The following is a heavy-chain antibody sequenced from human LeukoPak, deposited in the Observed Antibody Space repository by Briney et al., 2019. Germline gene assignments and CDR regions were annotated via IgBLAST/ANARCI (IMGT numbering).Heavy chain of an antibody. CDR1: GGSISSYY. CDR2: MYIGGST. Sequence: SETLSLTCTVSGGSISSYYLSWIRQPAGKGLEWIGRMYIGGSTSYNPSLKSRVTMSVDTSKNQFSLNLSSVTAADTAVHYCARYLRSNWFDPWGQGTLVTVSS. V-gene: IGHV4-4*07. J-gene: IGHJ5*02. CDR3: ARYLRSNWFDP.